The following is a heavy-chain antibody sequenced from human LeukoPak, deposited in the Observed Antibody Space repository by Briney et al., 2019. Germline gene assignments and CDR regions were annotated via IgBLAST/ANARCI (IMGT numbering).Heavy chain of an antibody. CDR1: GLTVSDAW. CDR2: ISSSSSYI. D-gene: IGHD3-10*01. V-gene: IGHV3-21*01. CDR3: ARVGYGSGSLEY. Sequence: GGSLRLSCAASGLTVSDAWMNWVRQAPGKGLEWVSSISSSSSYIYYADSVKGRFTISRDNAKNSLYLQMNSLRAEDTAVYYCARVGYGSGSLEYWGQGTLVTVSS. J-gene: IGHJ4*02.